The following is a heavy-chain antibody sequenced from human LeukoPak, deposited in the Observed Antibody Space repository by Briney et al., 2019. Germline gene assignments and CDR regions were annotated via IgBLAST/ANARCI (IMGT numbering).Heavy chain of an antibody. CDR1: GRSISSYY. V-gene: IGHV4-59*01. CDR3: ARTTEGGYTYGYFYYYYMDV. CDR2: IYYSGST. D-gene: IGHD5-18*01. J-gene: IGHJ6*03. Sequence: PSETLSLTCTVSGRSISSYYWSWIRHPPGKGLEWIGYIYYSGSTNYTPSLKSRVPISVDTSKNQFSLKLTSVTAADTAVYYCARTTEGGYTYGYFYYYYMDVWGKGTTVTISS.